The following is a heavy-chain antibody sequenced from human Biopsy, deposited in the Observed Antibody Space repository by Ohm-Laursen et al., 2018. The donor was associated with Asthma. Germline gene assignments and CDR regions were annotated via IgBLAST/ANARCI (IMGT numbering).Heavy chain of an antibody. CDR3: ARKIAARGGMGV. D-gene: IGHD6-6*01. J-gene: IGHJ6*02. CDR1: GFTFSIYD. CDR2: ISYDGGNK. V-gene: IGHV3-33*05. Sequence: SLRLSCTAFGFTFSIYDIHWVRQAPGKGLEWVAVISYDGGNKFYGDSVKGRFTLSRDNSKNTLYLQMNSLRAEDTAVYYCARKIAARGGMGVWGQGTTVTVSS.